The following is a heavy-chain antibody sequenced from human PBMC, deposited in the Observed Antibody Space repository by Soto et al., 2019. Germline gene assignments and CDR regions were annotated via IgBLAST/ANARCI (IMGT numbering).Heavy chain of an antibody. CDR3: ARRRGHPYYDILTGPPQYYYYGMDV. CDR1: GGTFSSYA. V-gene: IGHV1-69*06. J-gene: IGHJ6*02. Sequence: GASVKVSCKASGGTFSSYAISWVRQAPGQGLEWMGGIIPIFGTANYAQKFQGRVTITADKSTSTAHMELSSLRSEDTAVYYCARRRGHPYYDILTGPPQYYYYGMDVWGQGTTVTVSS. CDR2: IIPIFGTA. D-gene: IGHD3-9*01.